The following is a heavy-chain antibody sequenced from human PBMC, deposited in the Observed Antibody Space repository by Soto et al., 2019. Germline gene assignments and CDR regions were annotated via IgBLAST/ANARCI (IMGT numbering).Heavy chain of an antibody. Sequence: SETLSLTCTVSGGSISSDDYYWSWIRQAPGRGLEWIGYIHSSGSIYYNPTLKSRSTMSIAKAGNQFSLKVSSVTVADTAVYYCARDLDGLHDDTSGPFPRPGWGQGTLVTVSS. CDR1: GGSISSDDYY. V-gene: IGHV4-30-4*01. D-gene: IGHD3-22*01. CDR3: ARDLDGLHDDTSGPFPRPG. CDR2: IHSSGSI. J-gene: IGHJ1*01.